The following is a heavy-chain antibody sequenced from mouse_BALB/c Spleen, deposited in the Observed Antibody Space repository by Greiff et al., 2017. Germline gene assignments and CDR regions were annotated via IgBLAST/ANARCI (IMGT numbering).Heavy chain of an antibody. CDR1: GFTFSSYG. CDR2: ISSGGSYT. V-gene: IGHV5-6*01. J-gene: IGHJ3*01. CDR3: ARHEGDYYGSSYAY. Sequence: EVKLMESGGDLVKPGGSLKLSCAASGFTFSSYGMSWVRQTPDKRLEWVATISSGGSYTYYPDSVKGRFTISRDNAKNTLYLQMSSLKSEDTAMYYCARHEGDYYGSSYAYWGQGTLVTVSA. D-gene: IGHD1-1*01.